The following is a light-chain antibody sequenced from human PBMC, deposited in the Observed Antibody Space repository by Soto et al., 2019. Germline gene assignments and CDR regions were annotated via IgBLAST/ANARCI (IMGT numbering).Light chain of an antibody. V-gene: IGKV3-20*01. CDR1: QSVSRSH. CDR2: GAS. CDR3: QQYGNSPPYS. J-gene: IGKJ2*03. Sequence: EIVLTQSPGTLSLSPGERATLSCRPRQSVSRSHLAWYQQKPGQAPRLLIYGASSRATGIADRCSGSGYWTDFTLTISRLEHEDFAVYYCQQYGNSPPYSFGQGTKLEIK.